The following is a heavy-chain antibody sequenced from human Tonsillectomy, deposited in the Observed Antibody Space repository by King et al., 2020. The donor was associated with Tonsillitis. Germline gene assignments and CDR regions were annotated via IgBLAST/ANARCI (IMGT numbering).Heavy chain of an antibody. D-gene: IGHD6-6*01. J-gene: IGHJ6*02. CDR1: GFTFSSYS. CDR2: ISSSSTYI. CDR3: ARSGEQLVQGGYYYYGLDV. Sequence: VQLVESGGGLVKPGGSLRLSCAASGFTFSSYSMNWVRQAPGKGLEWVSSISSSSTYIFYADSVNGRFTISRDNAKNSLYLQINSLRVEDTALYYCARSGEQLVQGGYYYYGLDVWGQGTTVTVSS. V-gene: IGHV3-21*01.